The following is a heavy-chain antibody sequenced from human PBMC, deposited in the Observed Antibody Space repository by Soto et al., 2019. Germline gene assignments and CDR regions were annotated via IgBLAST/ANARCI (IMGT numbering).Heavy chain of an antibody. D-gene: IGHD3-9*01. J-gene: IGHJ6*02. CDR1: GGSIISGGYY. V-gene: IGHV4-31*03. Sequence: QVQLQESGPGLVKPSQTLSLTCTVSGGSIISGGYYWSWIRQHPGKGLEWIGYIYYSGSTYYNPSCKSRVTISVDSSKNQFSMKLSSVTAADTAVYYCARVAPVLRYFDRIPYGMDVWGQGTTVTVSS. CDR3: ARVAPVLRYFDRIPYGMDV. CDR2: IYYSGST.